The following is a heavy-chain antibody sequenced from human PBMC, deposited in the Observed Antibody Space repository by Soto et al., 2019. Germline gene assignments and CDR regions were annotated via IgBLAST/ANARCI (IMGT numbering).Heavy chain of an antibody. J-gene: IGHJ6*02. V-gene: IGHV3-11*01. D-gene: IGHD4-4*01. CDR3: ARDRQPSSYIGLDV. CDR1: GFTFSAHY. Sequence: GGSLKLSCEASGFTFSAHYMSWVRQAPGKGLEWVSHISGSGDTIYYADSVKGRFTISRDNAKNSLYLQMNSLRAEDTAVYYCARDRQPSSYIGLDVWGQGTTVTVSS. CDR2: ISGSGDTI.